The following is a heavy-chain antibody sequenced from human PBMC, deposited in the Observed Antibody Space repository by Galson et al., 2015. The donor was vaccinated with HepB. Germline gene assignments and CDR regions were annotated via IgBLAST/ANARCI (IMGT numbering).Heavy chain of an antibody. CDR3: AKHDLYGDSSRGGSFDY. Sequence: SLRLSCAASGFTFSSYAMNWVRQAPGKGLEWVSVISGSGSRTSYADSVEGRFTISRDNSGNKVFLQMDGLRVDDTAVYYCAKHDLYGDSSRGGSFDYWGQGALVTVSS. CDR2: ISGSGSRT. V-gene: IGHV3-23*01. D-gene: IGHD4-17*01. J-gene: IGHJ4*02. CDR1: GFTFSSYA.